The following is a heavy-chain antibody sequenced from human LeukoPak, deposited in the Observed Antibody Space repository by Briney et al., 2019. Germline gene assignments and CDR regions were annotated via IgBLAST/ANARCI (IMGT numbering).Heavy chain of an antibody. CDR2: ISAYNGNT. J-gene: IGHJ4*02. V-gene: IGHV1-18*01. CDR1: GYTFRSHA. CDR3: ARGAPYYDFWSGSGPIAY. Sequence: ASVKVSCEASGYTFRSHAISWVRQAPGQGLEWMGWISAYNGNTNYAQKLQGRVTMTTDTSTSTAYMELRSLRSDDTAVYYCARGAPYYDFWSGSGPIAYWGQGTLVTVSS. D-gene: IGHD3-3*01.